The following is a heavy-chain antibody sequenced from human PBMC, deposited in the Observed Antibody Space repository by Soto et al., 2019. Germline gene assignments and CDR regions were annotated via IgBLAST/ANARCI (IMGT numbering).Heavy chain of an antibody. Sequence: QLQLQESGPGLVKPSETLSLTCTVSGGSISSSSYYWGWIRQPPGKGLEWIGGLYYSGSTYYNLSLKSRVTISVDTSKNQFSLKLSSVTAADTAVYYCASPKIAFYDWFDPWGQGTLVTVSS. CDR3: ASPKIAFYDWFDP. CDR1: GGSISSSSYY. CDR2: LYYSGST. D-gene: IGHD3-3*02. J-gene: IGHJ5*02. V-gene: IGHV4-39*01.